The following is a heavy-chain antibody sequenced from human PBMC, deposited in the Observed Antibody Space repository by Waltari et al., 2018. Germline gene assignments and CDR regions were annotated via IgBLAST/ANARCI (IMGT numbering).Heavy chain of an antibody. D-gene: IGHD3-3*01. J-gene: IGHJ3*01. V-gene: IGHV1-2*02. CDR1: GYTFTVHV. CDR3: ARVLYDFWGGYHPNDVFDF. CDR2: VNPNTGDT. Sequence: QVHLVQSGAEVKKPGASVTVSCKASGYTFTVHVIHWVRQAPGQGLEWVGSVNPNTGDTYSAQKFEGRVTMTRDTSISTAYLDLSRLTSDDTAVYYCARVLYDFWGGYHPNDVFDFWGQGTVVIVSS.